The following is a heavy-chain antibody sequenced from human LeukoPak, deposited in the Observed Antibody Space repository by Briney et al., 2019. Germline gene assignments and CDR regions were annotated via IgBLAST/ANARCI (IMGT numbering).Heavy chain of an antibody. CDR3: ARDNGGLGLFDY. D-gene: IGHD4-23*01. CDR1: GSTFSNYW. Sequence: PGGSLRLSCVDSGSTFSNYWMSWVRQAPGKGLEWVANIKQDGSAKYYVDSVKGRFTISRDTAKSSLYLQMNSLRAEDTGVYYCARDNGGLGLFDYWGQGTLVTVSS. J-gene: IGHJ4*02. CDR2: IKQDGSAK. V-gene: IGHV3-7*01.